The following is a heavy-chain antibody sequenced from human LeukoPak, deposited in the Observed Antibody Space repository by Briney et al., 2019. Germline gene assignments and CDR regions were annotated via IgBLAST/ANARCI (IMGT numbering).Heavy chain of an antibody. Sequence: SETLSLTCTVSGGSISGFYWSWIRQPPGKGLEWIGNIHYTGKTNYNPSLKSRVTMSVETSKNHFSVRLTSVTAADTAVYYCARINSGYDLSSSWYPNWFDPWSQGALVTVSS. CDR2: IHYTGKT. CDR1: GGSISGFY. CDR3: ARINSGYDLSSSWYPNWFDP. J-gene: IGHJ5*02. V-gene: IGHV4-59*01. D-gene: IGHD6-13*01.